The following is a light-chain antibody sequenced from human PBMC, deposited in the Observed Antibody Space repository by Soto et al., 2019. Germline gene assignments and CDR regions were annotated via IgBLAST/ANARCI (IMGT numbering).Light chain of an antibody. Sequence: EIVLTQSPGTLSLSPGERATLSCRASQSVSSGYLAWYQQNPGQAPRLLIYGASSRATGIPDRFSGSGSGTDFTLTISRLEPEDFAVYYCQQSHSSPLSFGGGTKVEFK. CDR3: QQSHSSPLS. V-gene: IGKV3-20*01. CDR1: QSVSSGY. CDR2: GAS. J-gene: IGKJ4*01.